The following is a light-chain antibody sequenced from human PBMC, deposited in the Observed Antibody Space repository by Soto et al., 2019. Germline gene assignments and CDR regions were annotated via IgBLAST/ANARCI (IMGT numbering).Light chain of an antibody. CDR2: KAS. J-gene: IGKJ1*01. CDR1: QSISSC. Sequence: DIPMTQSPSTLSSSLGDRVTITCRASQSISSCLAWYQQKPGKAPKLLIYKASSLESGVPSRFCGSESGAEFTLTISSLQPDDFATYYCQQYTPYWWTFVQGTKVEIK. V-gene: IGKV1-5*03. CDR3: QQYTPYWWT.